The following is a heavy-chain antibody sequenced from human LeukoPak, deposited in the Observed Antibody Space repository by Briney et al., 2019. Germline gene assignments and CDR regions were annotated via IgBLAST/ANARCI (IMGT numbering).Heavy chain of an antibody. CDR3: GWGSGTHPDY. CDR1: GFTFSSYW. CDR2: ISGSGGST. Sequence: GGSLRLSCAASGFTFSSYWMHWVRQAPGKGLEWVSAISGSGGSTYYADSVKGRFTISRDNSKNTVYLQMNSLRAEDTAVYYCGWGSGTHPDYWGQGTLVTVSS. D-gene: IGHD3-10*01. V-gene: IGHV3-23*01. J-gene: IGHJ4*02.